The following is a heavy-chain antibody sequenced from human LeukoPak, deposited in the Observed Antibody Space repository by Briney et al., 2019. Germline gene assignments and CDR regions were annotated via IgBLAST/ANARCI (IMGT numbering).Heavy chain of an antibody. D-gene: IGHD1-1*01. CDR2: MNSNDRP. Sequence: GGSLRLSCAASGFNFSNYAMTWVRQAPGKGLEWVSTMNSNDRPYYAASVKGRFTISRDNSKNTLYLQMNTLRVEDTALYYCGKARVAVVEPSINYWGQGILVTVSP. V-gene: IGHV3-23*05. CDR3: GKARVAVVEPSINY. J-gene: IGHJ4*02. CDR1: GFNFSNYA.